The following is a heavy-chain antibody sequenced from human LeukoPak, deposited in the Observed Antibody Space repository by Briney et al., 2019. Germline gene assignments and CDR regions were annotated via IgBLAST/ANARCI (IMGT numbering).Heavy chain of an antibody. Sequence: RGSLRLSCAASGFTFSSYSMHWIRNAPGTGLEWLSYISSSTRTMYYADSAVGRFTISRDNAKNSLYLQMNSLRAEDTAVYYCARDYYDFWSGYSTYFDYWGQGTLVTVSS. CDR1: GFTFSSYS. D-gene: IGHD3-3*01. CDR3: ARDYYDFWSGYSTYFDY. J-gene: IGHJ4*02. V-gene: IGHV3-48*04. CDR2: ISSSTRTM.